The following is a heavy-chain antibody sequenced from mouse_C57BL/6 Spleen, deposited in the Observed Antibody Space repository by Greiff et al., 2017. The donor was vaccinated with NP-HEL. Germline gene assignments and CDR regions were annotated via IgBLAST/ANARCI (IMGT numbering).Heavy chain of an antibody. Sequence: QVQLQQPGTELVKPGASVKLSCKASGYTFTSYWMHWVKQRPGQGLEWIGNINPSNGGTNYNEKFKSKATLTVDKSSSTAYMQLSSLTSEDSAVYYCARSPFSTEDYYAMDYWGQGTSVTVSS. D-gene: IGHD5-1*01. CDR2: INPSNGGT. V-gene: IGHV1-53*01. CDR1: GYTFTSYW. J-gene: IGHJ4*01. CDR3: ARSPFSTEDYYAMDY.